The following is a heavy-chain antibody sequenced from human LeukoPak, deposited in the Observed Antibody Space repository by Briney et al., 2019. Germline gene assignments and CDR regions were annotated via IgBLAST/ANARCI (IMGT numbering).Heavy chain of an antibody. CDR3: ARGEYSGYYDY. CDR1: GGSFGGYY. D-gene: IGHD5-12*01. CDR2: INHRGST. J-gene: IGHJ4*02. Sequence: SETLSLTCAVYGGSFGGYYWSWIRQPPGKGLEWIGEINHRGSTNYNPSLKSRVTISVDTSKNQFSLKLSSVTAADTAVYYCARGEYSGYYDYWGQGTLVTVSS. V-gene: IGHV4-34*01.